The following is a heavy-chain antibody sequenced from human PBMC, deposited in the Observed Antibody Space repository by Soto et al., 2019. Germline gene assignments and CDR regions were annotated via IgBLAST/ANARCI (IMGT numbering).Heavy chain of an antibody. CDR1: GFSFSSYW. CDR3: ARYTSGWGGDYGMDV. V-gene: IGHV3-74*01. J-gene: IGHJ6*02. Sequence: EVQLVESGGGLVQPGGSLRLSCAASGFSFSSYWMHWVRQAPGKGLVWVSRINSDGNSKTYADSVKGRFTISGDNAKNTMELKMNSLRAEDTAVYYCARYTSGWGGDYGMDVWGQGTTVTVSS. D-gene: IGHD6-19*01. CDR2: INSDGNSK.